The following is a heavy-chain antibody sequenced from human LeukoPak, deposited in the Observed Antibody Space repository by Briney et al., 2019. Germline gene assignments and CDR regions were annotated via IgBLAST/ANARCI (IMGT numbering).Heavy chain of an antibody. Sequence: SETLSLTCTVSGGSISSSNYFWSWLRQPPGQELEWIASINYGGTTYYNPSLKSRVTISVDTSKNQFSLRLTSVTAADTAVYLCARYVVYGSGKYYFDYWGQGSLVSVSS. CDR2: INYGGTT. J-gene: IGHJ4*02. CDR3: ARYVVYGSGKYYFDY. CDR1: GGSISSSNYF. V-gene: IGHV4-39*01. D-gene: IGHD3-10*01.